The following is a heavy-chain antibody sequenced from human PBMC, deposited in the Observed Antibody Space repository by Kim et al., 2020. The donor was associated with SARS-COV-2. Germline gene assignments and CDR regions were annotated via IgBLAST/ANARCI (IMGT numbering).Heavy chain of an antibody. CDR2: IIPILDIA. J-gene: IGHJ4*02. CDR1: GGTFNRYT. CDR3: ARAASGYYDISEGRTGYFDY. D-gene: IGHD3-22*01. V-gene: IGHV1-69*02. Sequence: SVKVSCKASGGTFNRYTINWVRQAPGQGLEWMARIIPILDIANYAQKFQGRVTITADKSTSTAYMELSSLRSEDTAVYYCARAASGYYDISEGRTGYFDYWGQGTLVTVSS.